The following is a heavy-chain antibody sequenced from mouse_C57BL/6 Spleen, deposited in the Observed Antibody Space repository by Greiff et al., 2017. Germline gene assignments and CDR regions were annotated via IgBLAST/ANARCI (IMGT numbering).Heavy chain of an antibody. J-gene: IGHJ2*01. CDR1: GYTFTSYG. V-gene: IGHV1-81*01. Sequence: QVQLQQSGAELARPGASVKLSCKASGYTFTSYGISWVKQRTGQGLEWIGEIYPRSGNTYYNEKFKGKATLTADKSSSTAYMELRSLTSEDSAVYFCARSFNWDGECYFDYWGQGTTLTVSS. CDR2: IYPRSGNT. CDR3: ARSFNWDGECYFDY. D-gene: IGHD4-1*01.